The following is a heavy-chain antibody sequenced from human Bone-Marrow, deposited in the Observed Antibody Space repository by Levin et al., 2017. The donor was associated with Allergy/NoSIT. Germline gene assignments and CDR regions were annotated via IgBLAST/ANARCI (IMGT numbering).Heavy chain of an antibody. CDR3: AKAQSALYSSGWYGCFQH. V-gene: IGHV3-30*18. CDR2: ISYDGSNK. CDR1: GFTFSSYG. J-gene: IGHJ1*01. Sequence: GGSLRLSCAASGFTFSSYGMHWVRQAPGKGLEWVAVISYDGSNKYYADSVKGRFTVSRDNSKNTLYLQMNSLRAEDTAVYYCAKAQSALYSSGWYGCFQHWGQGTLVTVSS. D-gene: IGHD6-19*01.